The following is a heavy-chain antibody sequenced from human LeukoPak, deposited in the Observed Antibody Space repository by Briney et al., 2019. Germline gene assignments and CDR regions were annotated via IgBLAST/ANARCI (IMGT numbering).Heavy chain of an antibody. J-gene: IGHJ3*02. CDR2: IRSYSSYI. CDR1: GFTFDTYN. D-gene: IGHD6-6*01. V-gene: IGHV3-21*01. CDR3: ARGIAARQYTDAFDI. Sequence: PGGSLRLSCAASGFTFDTYNFNWVRQAPGKGLEWVASIRSYSSYIHYADSVKGRFTISRDDAKKSLDLQMNSLRAEDTAVYYCARGIAARQYTDAFDIWGQGTMVTVSS.